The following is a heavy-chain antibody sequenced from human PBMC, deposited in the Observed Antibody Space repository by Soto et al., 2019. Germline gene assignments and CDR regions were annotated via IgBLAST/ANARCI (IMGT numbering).Heavy chain of an antibody. Sequence: VASVKVSCKASGGTFSSYAISWVRQAPGQGLEWMGGIIPIFGTANYAQKFQGRVTITADESTSTAYMELSGLRSEDTAVYYCARGVVTMVRGVRDYYYYGMDVWGQGTTVTVSS. J-gene: IGHJ6*02. CDR2: IIPIFGTA. V-gene: IGHV1-69*13. D-gene: IGHD3-10*01. CDR1: GGTFSSYA. CDR3: ARGVVTMVRGVRDYYYYGMDV.